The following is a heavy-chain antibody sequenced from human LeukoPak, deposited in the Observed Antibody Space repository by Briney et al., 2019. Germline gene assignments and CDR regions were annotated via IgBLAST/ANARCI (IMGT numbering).Heavy chain of an antibody. CDR3: AKVMKGGERITMVRGVIIRTAGLYYMDV. J-gene: IGHJ6*03. CDR1: GFTLSSYA. Sequence: GGSLRLSCAASGFTLSSYAMSWVRQAPGKGLEWVSSISASGGSTNYADSVKGRFTSSRDNSKNTVYLQMNSLRAEDTAVYYCAKVMKGGERITMVRGVIIRTAGLYYMDVWGKGTTVTVSS. D-gene: IGHD3-10*01. CDR2: ISASGGST. V-gene: IGHV3-23*01.